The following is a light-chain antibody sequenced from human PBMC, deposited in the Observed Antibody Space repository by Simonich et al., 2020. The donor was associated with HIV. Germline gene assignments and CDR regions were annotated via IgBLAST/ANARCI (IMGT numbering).Light chain of an antibody. CDR2: GTS. CDR1: KSVLYSSNNKNY. Sequence: DIVMTQSPDSLAVSLGERATINCKSSKSVLYSSNNKNYLAWYQKKPGQPPQLLIYGTSTRESGVPDRFSGSGSGTDFTLTISSLQAEDVAVYYCQQYYSTPAFGQGTKVEIK. J-gene: IGKJ1*01. V-gene: IGKV4-1*01. CDR3: QQYYSTPA.